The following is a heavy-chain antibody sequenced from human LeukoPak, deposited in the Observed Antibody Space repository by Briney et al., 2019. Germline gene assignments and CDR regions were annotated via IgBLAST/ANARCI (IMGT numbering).Heavy chain of an antibody. Sequence: GGSLRLSCAASGFTLSDYNMTWIRQAPGKGLEWEWVAYITSSGRSTLYADSVKGRFTISRDNAKNSLYLQMNSLRPEDTAVYYCARVLRSVLTGTDAFDIWGQGTRVTASS. CDR1: GFTLSDYN. CDR3: ARVLRSVLTGTDAFDI. V-gene: IGHV3-11*04. D-gene: IGHD2-21*02. J-gene: IGHJ3*02. CDR2: ITSSGRST.